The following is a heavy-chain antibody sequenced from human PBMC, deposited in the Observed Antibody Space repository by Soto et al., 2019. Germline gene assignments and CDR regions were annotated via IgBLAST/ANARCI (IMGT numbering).Heavy chain of an antibody. V-gene: IGHV4-30-4*01. J-gene: IGHJ4*02. D-gene: IGHD1-20*01. CDR1: GGSLSSGDYS. Sequence: SETLSLTCTVSGGSLSSGDYSWSWIRQPPGKGLECIGYIYYSGSTYYNSSLKSRVTISLDTSNNQFSLKLRSVTVADTAVYYCARGVITPGNLVVDFWGQGTLVTAPQ. CDR2: IYYSGST. CDR3: ARGVITPGNLVVDF.